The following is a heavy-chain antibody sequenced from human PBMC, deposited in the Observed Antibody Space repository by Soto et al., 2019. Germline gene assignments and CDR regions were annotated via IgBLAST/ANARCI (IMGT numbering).Heavy chain of an antibody. CDR3: ARGPFRPSAMDV. CDR1: GDNFKKNF. CDR2: TIPALGKT. J-gene: IGHJ6*02. V-gene: IGHV1-69*10. Sequence: SVKVSCKTSGDNFKKNFFTWVRQAPVQGLEWMGGTIPALGKTHYIEKFQGRVTITVDDATRTVYMEVRDLTSEDTAIYYCARGPFRPSAMDVWGQGTTVTVSS. D-gene: IGHD3-10*01.